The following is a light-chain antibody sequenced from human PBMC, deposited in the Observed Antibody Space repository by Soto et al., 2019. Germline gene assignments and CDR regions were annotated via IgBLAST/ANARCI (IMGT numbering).Light chain of an antibody. CDR1: QTVTSY. Sequence: DVQMTQSPSSLSASVGDSLTLTCRASQTVTSYLNWYQQKPGKAPKLLIYDASSLESGVPSRFSGSGSGTEFTLTITSLQPDDFATYYCQQYNSYPWTFGQGTKVDNK. V-gene: IGKV1-5*01. CDR2: DAS. J-gene: IGKJ1*01. CDR3: QQYNSYPWT.